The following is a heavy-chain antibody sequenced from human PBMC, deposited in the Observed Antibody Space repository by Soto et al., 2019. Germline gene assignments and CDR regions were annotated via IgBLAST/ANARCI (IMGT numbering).Heavy chain of an antibody. CDR3: ARARDMDV. CDR2: INPSVGST. Sequence: QVQLVQSGTEVKKPGASVKVSCKASGYSFTTYNLHWVRQAPGQGLEWMGIINPSVGSTTYAQNSXEXVXXTRDTSTTTVYMELSSLRSEDTAVYYCARARDMDVWGQGTTVTVSS. V-gene: IGHV1-46*01. CDR1: GYSFTTYN. J-gene: IGHJ6*02.